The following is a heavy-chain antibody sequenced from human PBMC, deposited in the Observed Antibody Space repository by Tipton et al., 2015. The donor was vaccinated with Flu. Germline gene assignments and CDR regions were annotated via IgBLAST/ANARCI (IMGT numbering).Heavy chain of an antibody. CDR2: THTNGNT. Sequence: SLTCNVSGGSINRYYWSWIRQSVGKGPEWIGRTHTNGNTNYNSSFGSRLTMSLDTSKSQFSTTLTSVTVADTAVYYCSSGNFYDSSGYFAFWGQGILVTVSS. J-gene: IGHJ4*02. D-gene: IGHD3-22*01. CDR1: GGSINRYY. V-gene: IGHV4-4*07. CDR3: SSGNFYDSSGYFAF.